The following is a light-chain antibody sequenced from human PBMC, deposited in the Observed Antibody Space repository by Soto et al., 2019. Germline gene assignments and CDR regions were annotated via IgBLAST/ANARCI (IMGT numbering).Light chain of an antibody. CDR1: QYINTR. V-gene: IGKV3-11*01. J-gene: IGKJ1*01. Sequence: EIVLTQSPATLSSFPGDRVTLSCRASQYINTRLAWYQHRPGQAPRLLIYQTPIRAAGIPARFSASGSGTDFTLNISDVQPEDFALYYCHQRQSWPRTFGQGTKVDI. CDR2: QTP. CDR3: HQRQSWPRT.